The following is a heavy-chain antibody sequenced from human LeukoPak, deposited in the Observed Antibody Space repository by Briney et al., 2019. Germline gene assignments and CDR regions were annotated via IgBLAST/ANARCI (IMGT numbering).Heavy chain of an antibody. CDR1: GFTVSSNY. CDR3: VFVKRNTNWFDP. CDR2: LYSGGTT. J-gene: IGHJ5*02. V-gene: IGHV3-53*01. Sequence: PGGSLRLSCAASGFTVSSNYMSWVRQAPGKGLECVSILYSGGTTYYADSVKGRFTIPRDNSKNTLSLQMNNARAEDTAVYYCVFVKRNTNWFDPWGQGTLVTVSS. D-gene: IGHD1/OR15-1a*01.